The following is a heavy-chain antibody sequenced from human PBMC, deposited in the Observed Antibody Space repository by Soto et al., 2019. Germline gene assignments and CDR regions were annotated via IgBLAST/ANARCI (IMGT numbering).Heavy chain of an antibody. D-gene: IGHD4-17*01. V-gene: IGHV4-31*03. CDR3: ARVSHDYFYVWFDP. Sequence: SETLSLTCTVSGGSISTSGDYWSWIRQHPGKGLEWIGYISHSGITEYNPSLKSRLTLSMDTSTNQVSLEMNSVTAADTAVYYCARVSHDYFYVWFDPWGQVTTVTVSS. J-gene: IGHJ5*02. CDR2: ISHSGIT. CDR1: GGSISTSGDY.